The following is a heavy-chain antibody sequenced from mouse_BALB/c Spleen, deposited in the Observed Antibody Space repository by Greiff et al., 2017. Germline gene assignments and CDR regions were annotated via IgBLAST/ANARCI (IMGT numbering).Heavy chain of an antibody. CDR1: GYTFTSYY. CDR2: INPSNGGT. Sequence: QVQLQQSGAELVKPGASVKLSCKASGYTFTSYYMYWVKQRPGQGLEWIGEINPSNGGTNFNEKFKSKATLTVDKSSSTAYMQLSSLTSEDSAVYYCTRSGRYDLFAYWGQGTTLTVSS. D-gene: IGHD2-14*01. J-gene: IGHJ2*01. V-gene: IGHV1S81*02. CDR3: TRSGRYDLFAY.